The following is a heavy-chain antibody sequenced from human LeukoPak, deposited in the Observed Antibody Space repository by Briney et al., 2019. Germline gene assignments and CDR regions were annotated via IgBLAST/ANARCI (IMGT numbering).Heavy chain of an antibody. CDR1: GGSISSSSYY. D-gene: IGHD3-16*01. Sequence: SETLSLTCTVSGGSISSSSYYWGWIRQPPGKGLEWIGSIYYSGSTYYNPSLKSRVTISVDTSKNQFSLKLSSVTAADTAVYYCARLTGGMGYYYYYYMDVWGKGTTVTISS. J-gene: IGHJ6*03. CDR3: ARLTGGMGYYYYYYMDV. V-gene: IGHV4-39*07. CDR2: IYYSGST.